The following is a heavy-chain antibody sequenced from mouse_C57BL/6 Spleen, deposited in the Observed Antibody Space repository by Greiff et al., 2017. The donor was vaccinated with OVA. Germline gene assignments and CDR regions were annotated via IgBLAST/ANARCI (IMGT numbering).Heavy chain of an antibody. Sequence: QVQLKESGPGLVQPSQSLSITCTVSGFSFTSYGVHWVRQSPGKGLEWLGVIWRGGSTDYNAAFISSMSSSKDNSKSQVFFTRNSLQAEDTAIYYCARNSNWDGYFDYWGQGTTLTVSS. CDR1: GFSFTSYG. J-gene: IGHJ2*01. V-gene: IGHV2-2*01. CDR3: ARNSNWDGYFDY. D-gene: IGHD4-1*02. CDR2: IWRGGST.